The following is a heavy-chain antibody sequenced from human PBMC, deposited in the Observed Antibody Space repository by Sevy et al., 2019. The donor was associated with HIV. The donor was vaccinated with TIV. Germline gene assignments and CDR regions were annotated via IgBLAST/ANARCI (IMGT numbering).Heavy chain of an antibody. CDR1: GYTFTGYY. Sequence: ASVKVSCKASGYTFTGYYMHWVRQAPGQGLEWMGWINPNSGGTNYAQKFQGRVTMTRDTSISTAYMELRRLRSDDTAVYYCARSRDIVVVPAAETHYFDYWGQGTLVTVSS. CDR3: ARSRDIVVVPAAETHYFDY. J-gene: IGHJ4*02. V-gene: IGHV1-2*02. CDR2: INPNSGGT. D-gene: IGHD2-2*01.